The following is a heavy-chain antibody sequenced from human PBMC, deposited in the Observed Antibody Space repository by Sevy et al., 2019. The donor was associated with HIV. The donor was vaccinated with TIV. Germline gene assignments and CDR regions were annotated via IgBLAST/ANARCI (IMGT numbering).Heavy chain of an antibody. Sequence: ASVKVSCKASGYTFITYYVHWVRQAPGQGLEWMGLIDPSGSTRYAQKFQGRVSMTGDTSTTTVYMELSSLTSEDMAVYYCARDRDLSGSYLEYYYYAMDVWGQGTTVTVSS. CDR1: GYTFITYY. J-gene: IGHJ6*02. V-gene: IGHV1-46*01. CDR2: IDPSGST. CDR3: ARDRDLSGSYLEYYYYAMDV. D-gene: IGHD1-26*01.